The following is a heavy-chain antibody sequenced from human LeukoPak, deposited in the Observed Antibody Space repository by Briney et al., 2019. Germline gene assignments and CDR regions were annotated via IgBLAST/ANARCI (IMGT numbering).Heavy chain of an antibody. CDR3: VRDFGTVVGPPDH. D-gene: IGHD2-2*01. CDR2: ISGSGTGYST. J-gene: IGHJ4*02. V-gene: IGHV3-64D*06. Sequence: GGSLRLSSSASGFTFSIYTMYWVRQAPGKGLEYVSTISGSGTGYSTNYADSVKGRFTISRDNSKSTLYLQMSSLRAEDTAVYYCVRDFGTVVGPPDHWGQGTLVTVSS. CDR1: GFTFSIYT.